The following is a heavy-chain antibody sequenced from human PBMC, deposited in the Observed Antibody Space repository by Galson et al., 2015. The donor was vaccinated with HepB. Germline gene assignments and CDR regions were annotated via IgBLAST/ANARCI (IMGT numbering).Heavy chain of an antibody. V-gene: IGHV1-24*01. CDR3: ATGGSYAYYFDY. CDR2: FDPEDGET. CDR1: GYTLTELS. D-gene: IGHD1-26*01. Sequence: SVKVSCKVSGYTLTELSMHWVRQAPGKGLEWMGGFDPEDGETIYAQKFQGRVTMTEDTSTDTAYMELSSLRPEDTAVYYCATGGSYAYYFDYWGQGTLVTVSS. J-gene: IGHJ4*02.